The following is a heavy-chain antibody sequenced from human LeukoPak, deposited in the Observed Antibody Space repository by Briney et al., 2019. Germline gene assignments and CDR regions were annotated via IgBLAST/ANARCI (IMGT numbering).Heavy chain of an antibody. Sequence: GGSLRLSCAASGFTFYSYAMSWVRQAPGKGLEWVSAISGSGGSTYYADSVKGRFTISRDNSKNTLYLQMNSLRAEDTAVYHXXXXXXSYSSGWPPFDYWGQGAPVTVSS. CDR3: XXXXXSYSSGWPPFDY. CDR2: ISGSGGST. CDR1: GFTFYSYA. D-gene: IGHD6-19*01. J-gene: IGHJ4*02. V-gene: IGHV3-23*01.